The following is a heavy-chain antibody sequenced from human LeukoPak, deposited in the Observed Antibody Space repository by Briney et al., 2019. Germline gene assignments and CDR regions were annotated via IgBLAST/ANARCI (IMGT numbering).Heavy chain of an antibody. CDR3: AKRGVVIRVILVGFHKEAHYSDS. Sequence: GGSLRLSCAVSGITLSNYGMSWVRQAPGKGLEWVAGISDSGGRTNYADSVKGRFTISRDNPKNTLNLQMNSLRAEDTAVYFCAKRGVVIRVILVGFHKEAHYSDSWGQGALVTVSS. J-gene: IGHJ4*02. CDR1: GITLSNYG. V-gene: IGHV3-23*01. D-gene: IGHD3-22*01. CDR2: ISDSGGRT.